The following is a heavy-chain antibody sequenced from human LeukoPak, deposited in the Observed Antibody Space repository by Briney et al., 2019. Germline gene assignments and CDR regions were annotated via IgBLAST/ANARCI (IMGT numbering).Heavy chain of an antibody. J-gene: IGHJ3*02. CDR1: GYTFTSYG. CDR3: ARADYDFWSHDAFDI. V-gene: IGHV1-18*01. Sequence: GASVKVSCKASGYTFTSYGISWVRQAPGQGLEWMGWISAYNGNTNYAQKLQGRVTMTTDTSTSTAYMELRSLRSDDTAVYYCARADYDFWSHDAFDIWGQGTMVTVSS. D-gene: IGHD3-3*01. CDR2: ISAYNGNT.